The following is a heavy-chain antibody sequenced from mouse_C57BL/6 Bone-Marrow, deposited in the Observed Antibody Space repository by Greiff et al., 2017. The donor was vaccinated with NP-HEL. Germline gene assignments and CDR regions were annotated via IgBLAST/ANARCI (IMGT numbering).Heavy chain of an antibody. CDR2: ISSGSSTI. CDR1: GFTFSDYG. J-gene: IGHJ3*01. CDR3: ARDPSAQATWFAY. Sequence: EVKLMESGGGLVKPGGSLKLSCAASGFTFSDYGMHWVRQAPEKGLEWVAYISSGSSTIYYADTVKGRFTISRDNAKNTLFLQMTSLRSEDTAMYYCARDPSAQATWFAYWGQGTLVTVSA. D-gene: IGHD3-2*02. V-gene: IGHV5-17*01.